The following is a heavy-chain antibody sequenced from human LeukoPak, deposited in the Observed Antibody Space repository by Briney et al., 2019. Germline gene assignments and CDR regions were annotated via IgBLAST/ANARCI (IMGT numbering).Heavy chain of an antibody. CDR2: IYYSGST. CDR1: GGSIRSYY. V-gene: IGHV4-59*01. CDR3: AREVGAPDS. J-gene: IGHJ4*02. Sequence: SETLSLTCTVSGGSIRSYYWSWIRQPPGKGLEWIGYIYYSGSTNYNPSRKSRVTISVDTSKNQFSLKLSSVTAADTAVYYCAREVGAPDSWGQGTLVTVSS. D-gene: IGHD1-26*01.